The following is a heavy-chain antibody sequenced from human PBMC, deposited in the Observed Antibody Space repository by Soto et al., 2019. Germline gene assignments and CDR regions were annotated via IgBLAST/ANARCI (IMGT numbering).Heavy chain of an antibody. V-gene: IGHV4-61*01. CDR2: IYYSGST. CDR1: GGSVSSGSYY. Sequence: QVQLQESGPGLVKPSETLSLTCTVSGGSVSSGSYYWSWIRQPPGKGLEWIGYIYYSGSTNYNPSLKSRVTISVDTSKNQFSLKLSSVTAADTAVYYCAREHDYGDFEYYFDYWGQGTLVTVSS. J-gene: IGHJ4*02. CDR3: AREHDYGDFEYYFDY. D-gene: IGHD4-17*01.